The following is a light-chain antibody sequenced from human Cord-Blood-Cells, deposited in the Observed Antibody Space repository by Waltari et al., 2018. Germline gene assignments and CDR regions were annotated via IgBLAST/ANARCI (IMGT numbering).Light chain of an antibody. V-gene: IGLV3-1*01. CDR3: QAWDSSTVV. CDR1: KWGENY. CDR2: QDS. Sequence: SYELTQPPPVPVSAGQIASLTSSGDKWGENYACWYQQKPGQSPVLVIYQDSKRPSGIPERFSASNSGNPATLTIRGTQAMDEADYYRQAWDSSTVVFGGGTKLTVL. J-gene: IGLJ2*01.